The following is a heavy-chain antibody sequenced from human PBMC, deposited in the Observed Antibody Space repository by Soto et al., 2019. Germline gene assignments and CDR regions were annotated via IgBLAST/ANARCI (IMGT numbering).Heavy chain of an antibody. CDR3: TRLDSSLAHYGMDV. V-gene: IGHV3-7*01. D-gene: IGHD1-1*01. CDR2: IKPDGSEK. CDR1: EFTFSNYW. Sequence: QPGGSLRLSCAASEFTFSNYWMTWVHQAPGKGLEWVAKIKPDGSEKYYVDSVKGRFTISRDNSKNSLYLQMDSLRAEDTAIYYCTRLDSSLAHYGMDVWGQGTTVTVSS. J-gene: IGHJ6*02.